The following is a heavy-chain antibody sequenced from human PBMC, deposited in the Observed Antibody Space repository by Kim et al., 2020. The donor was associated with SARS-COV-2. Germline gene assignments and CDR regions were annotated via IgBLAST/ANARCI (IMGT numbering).Heavy chain of an antibody. V-gene: IGHV1-8*01. J-gene: IGHJ4*02. CDR2: MNPNSGNT. CDR3: ASRYGSGSQYFDY. CDR1: GYTFTSYD. D-gene: IGHD3-10*01. Sequence: ASVKVSCKASGYTFTSYDINWVRQGTGQRLEWMGWMNPNSGNTGYAQKFQGRVTMTRNTSISTAYMELSSLRSEDTAVYYCASRYGSGSQYFDYWGQGTLVTVSS.